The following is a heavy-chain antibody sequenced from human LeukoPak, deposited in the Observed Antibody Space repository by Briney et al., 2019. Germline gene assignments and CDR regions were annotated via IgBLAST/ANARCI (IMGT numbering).Heavy chain of an antibody. CDR1: GFTFSSYW. CDR2: IKQDGSET. J-gene: IGHJ6*02. Sequence: VRSLRLSCAAAGFTFSSYWMSWVRQAPGKGLEWVANIKQDGSETYYVDSVKGRFTISRDNLKNSLYLQMNSLRAEDTAVYYCARNLYGPYYYYGMDVWGQGTTVTVSS. D-gene: IGHD2/OR15-2a*01. CDR3: ARNLYGPYYYYGMDV. V-gene: IGHV3-7*05.